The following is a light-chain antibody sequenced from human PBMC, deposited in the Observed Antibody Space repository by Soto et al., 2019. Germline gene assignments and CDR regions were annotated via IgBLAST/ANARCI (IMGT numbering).Light chain of an antibody. CDR3: QQYANSPIT. CDR1: QPVSSNF. J-gene: IGKJ5*01. Sequence: EIVMTQSPVTLSVSPGERAALSCRASQPVSSNFLAWYQQKPGQAPRLLIYGVSSRASGIPDRFFGSGSGTDFTLTINRLEPEDFAVYYCQQYANSPITFGQGTRLEIK. V-gene: IGKV3-20*01. CDR2: GVS.